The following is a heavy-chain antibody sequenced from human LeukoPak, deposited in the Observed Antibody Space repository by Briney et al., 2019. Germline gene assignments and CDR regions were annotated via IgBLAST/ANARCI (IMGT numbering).Heavy chain of an antibody. V-gene: IGHV4-59*01. D-gene: IGHD2-15*01. Sequence: SETLSLTCTVSGGSISSYYWSWIRQPPGKGLEWIGYIYYSGSTNYNPSLKSRVTISVDTSKNQFSLKLSSVTAADTAVYYCARSVEGYCSGGSCYYYYYYMDVWGKGTTVTVSS. CDR3: ARSVEGYCSGGSCYYYYYYMDV. CDR2: IYYSGST. CDR1: GGSISSYY. J-gene: IGHJ6*03.